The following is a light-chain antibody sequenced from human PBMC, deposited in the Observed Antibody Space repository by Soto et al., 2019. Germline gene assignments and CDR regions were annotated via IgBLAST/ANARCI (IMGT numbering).Light chain of an antibody. CDR2: DAS. Sequence: DIVLTQSPATLSLSPGERATLSCRASQSVSSYLAWYQQKPGQAPRLLIYDASNRAPGIPARFSGSGSGTDFTLTISSLEPEDFAVYYCQQYNDWPFTFGPGTKVDIK. J-gene: IGKJ3*01. CDR3: QQYNDWPFT. CDR1: QSVSSY. V-gene: IGKV3-11*01.